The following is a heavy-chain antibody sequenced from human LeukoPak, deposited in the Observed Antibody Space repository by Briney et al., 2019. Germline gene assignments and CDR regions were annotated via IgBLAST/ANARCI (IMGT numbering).Heavy chain of an antibody. Sequence: SETLSLTCTVSGGSISSYYWSWIRQPPGKGLEWIGYIYYSGSTNYNPSLKSRVTISVDTSKNQCSLKLSSVTAADTAVYYCARATTVTLDYWGQGTLVTVSS. CDR1: GGSISSYY. CDR3: ARATTVTLDY. V-gene: IGHV4-59*01. CDR2: IYYSGST. J-gene: IGHJ4*02. D-gene: IGHD4-17*01.